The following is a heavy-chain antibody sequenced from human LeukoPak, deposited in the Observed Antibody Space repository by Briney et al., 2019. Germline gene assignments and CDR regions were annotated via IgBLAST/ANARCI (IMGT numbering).Heavy chain of an antibody. J-gene: IGHJ4*02. CDR2: INHSGST. CDR3: ASSCSSTSCPRDY. D-gene: IGHD2-2*01. V-gene: IGHV4-34*01. Sequence: SETPSLTCAVYGGSFSGYYWSWIRQPPGKGLEWIGEINHSGSTNYNPSLKSRVTISVDTSKNQFSLKLSSVTAADTAVYYCASSCSSTSCPRDYWGQGTLVTVSS. CDR1: GGSFSGYY.